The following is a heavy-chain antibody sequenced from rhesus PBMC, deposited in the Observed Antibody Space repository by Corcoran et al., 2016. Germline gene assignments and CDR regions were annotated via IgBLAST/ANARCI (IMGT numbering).Heavy chain of an antibody. V-gene: IGHV4-127*01. J-gene: IGHJ4*01. CDR1: GFSISIGYR. Sequence: QVQLPESGPGLVKPSETLSLPCAVSGFSISIGYRWIWLRQPPGKGLEWMGYIVGTNGNTYYNPSLKSRVTISRDTSKNQFSLKLNAMTAADTAVYYCARGNPPDYWGQGVLVTVSS. CDR2: IVGTNGNT. CDR3: ARGNPPDY.